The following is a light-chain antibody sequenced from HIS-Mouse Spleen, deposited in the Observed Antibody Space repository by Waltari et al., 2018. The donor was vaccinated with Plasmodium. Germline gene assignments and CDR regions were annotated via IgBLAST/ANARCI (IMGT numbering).Light chain of an antibody. V-gene: IGLV1-51*01. CDR3: GTWDSSLSAGVV. Sequence: QSVLTQPPSVSAAPGQKVTISCSGSSSNIGNNYVSWYQQLPGTAPKLLIYDNKKRPSGIPYRFSGSKSGTSATLGITGLQTGDEADYYCGTWDSSLSAGVVFGGGTKLTVL. CDR1: SSNIGNNY. J-gene: IGLJ2*01. CDR2: DNK.